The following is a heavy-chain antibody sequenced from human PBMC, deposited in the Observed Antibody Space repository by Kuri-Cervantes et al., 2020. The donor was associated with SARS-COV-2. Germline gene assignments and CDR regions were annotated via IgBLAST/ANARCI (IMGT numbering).Heavy chain of an antibody. CDR2: MNPKIDIS. J-gene: IGHJ4*02. Sequence: ASVKVSCKASGYTFTGYDINWVRQAPGQGLEWVGWMNPKIDISGSVKKFQGRVTMTRDTSTNTAYMELTSLGSQGTAVCYCARKTRGTFHLDYWGPGTPVTVSS. CDR3: ARKTRGTFHLDY. V-gene: IGHV1-8*01. D-gene: IGHD1-26*01. CDR1: GYTFTGYD.